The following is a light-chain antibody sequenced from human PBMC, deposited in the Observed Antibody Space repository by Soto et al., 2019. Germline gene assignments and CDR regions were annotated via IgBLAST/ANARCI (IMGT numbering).Light chain of an antibody. CDR3: QQYGGSPPFS. Sequence: EIVMTQSPATLSVSPGERVTLSCKASRSVRSNLAWYQQKPGQAPRLLISGASTRATGIPDRFSGSGSGTEFTLTISRVEPEDFAVYYCQQYGGSPPFSFGPGTKVDIK. V-gene: IGKV3-15*01. CDR2: GAS. J-gene: IGKJ3*01. CDR1: RSVRSN.